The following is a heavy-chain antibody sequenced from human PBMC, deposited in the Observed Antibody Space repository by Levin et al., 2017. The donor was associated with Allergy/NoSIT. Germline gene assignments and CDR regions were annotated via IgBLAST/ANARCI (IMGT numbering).Heavy chain of an antibody. CDR1: GGTFSSFV. CDR3: ARVVSGHYYYGMDV. Sequence: ASVKVSCKASGGTFSSFVICWVRQAPGQGLEWMGEVIPMFGAPNYAQKFRGRLTMTADESTSTAYMELNSLRSEDTAVYYCARVVSGHYYYGMDVWGQGTTVSVSS. D-gene: IGHD5-12*01. J-gene: IGHJ6*02. V-gene: IGHV1-69*13. CDR2: VIPMFGAP.